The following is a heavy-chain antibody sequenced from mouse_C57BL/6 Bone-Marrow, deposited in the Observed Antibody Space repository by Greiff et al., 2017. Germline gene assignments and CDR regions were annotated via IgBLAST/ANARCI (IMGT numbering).Heavy chain of an antibody. V-gene: IGHV5-9-1*02. Sequence: EVQVVESGEGLVKPGGSLKLSCAASGFTFSSYAMSWVRQTPEKRLEWVAYISSGGDYIYYADTVKGRFTISRDNARNTLYLQMSSLKSEDTAMYYCTRVATVVAPDYWGQGTTLTVSS. D-gene: IGHD1-1*01. J-gene: IGHJ2*01. CDR2: ISSGGDYI. CDR3: TRVATVVAPDY. CDR1: GFTFSSYA.